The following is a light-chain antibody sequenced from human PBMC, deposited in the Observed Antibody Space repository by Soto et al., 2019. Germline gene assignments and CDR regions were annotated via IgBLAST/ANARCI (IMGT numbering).Light chain of an antibody. CDR2: LGS. J-gene: IGKJ1*01. Sequence: IVMTQSPLSLSVTPGEAASISCMSSARLLHKNGYNYVDWYMQKPGQSPQLLIYLGSNRASGVPDRFSGSGSDTYFTLEISRVEDDDVGVYYCMQPLENFRTFGQGTKV. CDR3: MQPLENFRT. V-gene: IGKV2-28*01. CDR1: ARLLHKNGYNY.